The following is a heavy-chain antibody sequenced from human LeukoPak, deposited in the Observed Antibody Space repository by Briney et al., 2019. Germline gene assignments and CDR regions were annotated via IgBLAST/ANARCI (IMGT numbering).Heavy chain of an antibody. CDR2: INHNGNVN. CDR1: GFTFSSYW. V-gene: IGHV3-7*03. J-gene: IGHJ6*02. D-gene: IGHD3-16*01. Sequence: GGALRLSCAASGFTFSSYWMNWARQAPGKRLEWVASINHNGNVNYYVDSVKGRFTISRDNAKNSLYLQMSNLRAEDTAVYFCARGGGLDVWGQGATVTVSS. CDR3: ARGGGLDV.